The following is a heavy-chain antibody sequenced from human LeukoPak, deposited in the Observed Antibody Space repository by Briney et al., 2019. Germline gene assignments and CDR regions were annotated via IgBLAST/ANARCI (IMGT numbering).Heavy chain of an antibody. J-gene: IGHJ4*02. CDR3: AKAGRITMVRGVIITADY. V-gene: IGHV3-30*02. CDR2: IRYDGSNK. Sequence: GGSLRLSCAASGFTLSSYSMNWVRQAPGKGLEWVAFIRYDGSNKYYADSVKGRFTISRDNSKNTLYLQMNSLRAEDTAVYYCAKAGRITMVRGVIITADYWGQGTLVTVSS. D-gene: IGHD3-10*01. CDR1: GFTLSSYS.